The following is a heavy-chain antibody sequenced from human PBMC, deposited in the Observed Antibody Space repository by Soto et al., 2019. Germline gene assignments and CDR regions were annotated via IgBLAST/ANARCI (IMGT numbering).Heavy chain of an antibody. Sequence: ASVKVSCKASRYTFTKYFTQWVRQGPGQGHSGGSTSYAQKFQGRVTMTRDTSTSTVYMELSSLRSEDTAVYYCAIRGGGAATYPYYYYYGMDVWGQGTTVTVS. CDR1: RYTFTKYF. J-gene: IGHJ6*02. CDR2: GGST. D-gene: IGHD1-26*01. CDR3: AIRGGGAATYPYYYYYGMDV. V-gene: IGHV1-46*01.